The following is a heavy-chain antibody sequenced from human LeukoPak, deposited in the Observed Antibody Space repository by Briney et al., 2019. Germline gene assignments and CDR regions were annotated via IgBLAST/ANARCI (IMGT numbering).Heavy chain of an antibody. Sequence: PSETLPLTCTVSGGSISSGDYYWSWIRQPPGKGLEWIGYIYYSGSTYYNPSLKSRVTISVDTSKNQFSLKLSSVTAADTAVYYCARKSIAAAGRIGYWGQGTLVTVSS. J-gene: IGHJ4*02. CDR2: IYYSGST. V-gene: IGHV4-30-4*01. CDR3: ARKSIAAAGRIGY. CDR1: GGSISSGDYY. D-gene: IGHD6-13*01.